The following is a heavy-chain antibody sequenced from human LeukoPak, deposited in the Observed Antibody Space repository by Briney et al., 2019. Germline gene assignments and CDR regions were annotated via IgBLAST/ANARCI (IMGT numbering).Heavy chain of an antibody. CDR2: VYYTGST. CDR1: GASISSYY. Sequence: SETLSLTCTVSGASISSYYWTWIRQSPGKGLEWIGDVYYTGSTNYSPSLKSRVTMSVDMFNILFSLKLRSVTAADTAVYYCASASYSDFGSDEYGPLQFDFWGQGTLVTVSS. CDR3: ASASYSDFGSDEYGPLQFDF. D-gene: IGHD3-3*01. J-gene: IGHJ4*02. V-gene: IGHV4-59*01.